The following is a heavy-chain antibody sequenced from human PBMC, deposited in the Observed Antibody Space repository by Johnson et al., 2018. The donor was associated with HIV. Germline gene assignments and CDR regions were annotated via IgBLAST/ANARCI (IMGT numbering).Heavy chain of an antibody. Sequence: VQLVESGGGVVQPGRSLRLSCAASGFTFSSYGMHWVRQAPGKGLEWVSYISSSGSTIYYADSVKGRFTISRDNAKNSLYLQMNSLRAEDTAVYYCARAREVYYLDAFDIWGQGTMVTVSS. CDR2: ISSSGSTI. CDR1: GFTFSSYG. D-gene: IGHD3-22*01. J-gene: IGHJ3*02. CDR3: ARAREVYYLDAFDI. V-gene: IGHV3-48*04.